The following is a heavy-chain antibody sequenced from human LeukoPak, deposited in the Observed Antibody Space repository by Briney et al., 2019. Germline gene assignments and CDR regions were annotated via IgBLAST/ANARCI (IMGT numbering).Heavy chain of an antibody. Sequence: SETLSLTCTVSGYSISSGYYWGWLRQPPGTGLEWIGSISHSGSTYYNPSLKSRVTISVDTSKNQFSLKLRSVTAADTAVYYCARVTSRLGWFDPWGQGTLVTVSS. CDR1: GYSISSGYY. J-gene: IGHJ5*02. D-gene: IGHD1-14*01. CDR2: ISHSGST. V-gene: IGHV4-38-2*02. CDR3: ARVTSRLGWFDP.